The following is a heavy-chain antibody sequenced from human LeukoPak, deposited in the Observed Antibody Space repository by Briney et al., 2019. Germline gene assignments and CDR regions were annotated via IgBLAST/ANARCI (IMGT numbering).Heavy chain of an antibody. CDR2: ISSSSPI. CDR3: ARGRLQYYFDY. V-gene: IGHV3-48*01. D-gene: IGHD4-11*01. CDR1: GFTFSSNS. J-gene: IGHJ4*02. Sequence: GGSLRLSCAVSGFTFSSNSMNWVRQAPGKGLKWISYISSSSPIFYADSVKGRFTISRDNAKNELYLQMNSLRGEDTAVYYCARGRLQYYFDYWGQGTQVTVSS.